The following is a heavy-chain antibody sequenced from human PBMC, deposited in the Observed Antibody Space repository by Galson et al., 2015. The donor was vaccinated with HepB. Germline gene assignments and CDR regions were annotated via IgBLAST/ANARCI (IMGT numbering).Heavy chain of an antibody. CDR2: INHSGST. D-gene: IGHD6-13*01. V-gene: IGHV4-34*01. CDR3: ARRISSSDDY. CDR1: GGSFSGYY. Sequence: SETLSLTCAVYGGSFSGYYWSWIRQPPGKGLEWIGEINHSGSTNYNPSLKSRVTISVDTSKNQFSLKLSSVTAADTAVYYCARRISSSDDYWGQGTLVTVSS. J-gene: IGHJ4*02.